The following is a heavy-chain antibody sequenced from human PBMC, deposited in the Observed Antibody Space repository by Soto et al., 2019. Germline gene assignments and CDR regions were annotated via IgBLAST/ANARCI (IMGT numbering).Heavy chain of an antibody. CDR2: IYHSGST. J-gene: IGHJ5*02. V-gene: IGHV4-4*02. CDR1: GGSISSGNW. Sequence: SETLSLTCAVSGGSISSGNWWSWVRQSPRKGLEWIGYIYHSGSTYYNPSLKSRVTISVDRSKNQFSLKLSSVTAADTAVYYCVRVPGPWGQGTLVTVSS. CDR3: VRVPGP.